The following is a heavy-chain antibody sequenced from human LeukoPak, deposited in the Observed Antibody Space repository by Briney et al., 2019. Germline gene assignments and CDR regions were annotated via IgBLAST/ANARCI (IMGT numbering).Heavy chain of an antibody. D-gene: IGHD2-15*01. Sequence: ASVKVSCKASGYTFTSYDITWVRQAPGQGLEWMGGISAYNGNTNYAQKFQGRLPMTTATSTNTAYMELRSLRPDDTAVYYCARDFFHGHCSGLTCFLLDSWGQGSLVTVSS. CDR2: ISAYNGNT. CDR1: GYTFTSYD. V-gene: IGHV1-18*01. J-gene: IGHJ4*02. CDR3: ARDFFHGHCSGLTCFLLDS.